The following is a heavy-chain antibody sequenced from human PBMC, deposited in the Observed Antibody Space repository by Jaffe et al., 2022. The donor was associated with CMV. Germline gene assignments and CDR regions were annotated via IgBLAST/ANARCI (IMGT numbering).Heavy chain of an antibody. D-gene: IGHD5-18*01. CDR3: AKDRRSGYTYGFSAFDT. CDR1: GFAFSSYA. CDR2: ISGSGGRT. J-gene: IGHJ3*02. Sequence: EVQLLESGGDLVQPGGSLRLSCAASGFAFSSYALSWVRQAPGKGLEWVSIISGSGGRTEYADSVKGRFTISRDNSKNTVYLQMNSLRVEDTAVYYCAKDRRSGYTYGFSAFDTWGQGTMVTVSS. V-gene: IGHV3-23*01.